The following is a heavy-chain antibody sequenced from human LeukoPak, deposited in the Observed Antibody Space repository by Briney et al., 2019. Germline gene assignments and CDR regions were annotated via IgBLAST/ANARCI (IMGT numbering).Heavy chain of an antibody. CDR1: GFTFSSYW. J-gene: IGHJ4*02. CDR3: ARGFSGYTYGPDY. V-gene: IGHV3-48*04. D-gene: IGHD5-18*01. CDR2: ISGSGSSR. Sequence: GGSLRLSCAASGFTFSSYWMNWVRQAPGKGLEWVSYISGSGSSRYYADSVKGRFTISRDNAKNSLYLQMNSLRAEDTAVYYCARGFSGYTYGPDYWGQGTLVTVSS.